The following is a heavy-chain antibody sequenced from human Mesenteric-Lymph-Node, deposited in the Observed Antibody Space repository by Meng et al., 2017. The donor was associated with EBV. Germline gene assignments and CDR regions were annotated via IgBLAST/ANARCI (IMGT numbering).Heavy chain of an antibody. Sequence: QVQLLQSGPEVKKPGSSVKFSCKASGGTFRNYAITWVRQAPGQGLEWMGGIIPLFGTANYAQIFQGRVKITADESTSTAYMELSSLRSEDTAVYYCAKDGDSGSYYGYWGQGTLVTVSS. CDR1: GGTFRNYA. D-gene: IGHD1-26*01. CDR3: AKDGDSGSYYGY. CDR2: IIPLFGTA. J-gene: IGHJ4*02. V-gene: IGHV1-69*01.